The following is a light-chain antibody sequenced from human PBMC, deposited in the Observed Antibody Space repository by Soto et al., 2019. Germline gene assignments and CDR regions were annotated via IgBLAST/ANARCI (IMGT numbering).Light chain of an antibody. CDR3: CSYAGSSTYVV. CDR1: SSDVGSYNL. Sequence: QSALTQPASVSGSPGQSITISCTGTSSDVGSYNLVSWYQQHPGKAPKLMIYEGSKRPSGVSNRFSGSKSGNTASLTISGLQAEDEDDYYCCSYAGSSTYVVFGGGTKVTVL. CDR2: EGS. J-gene: IGLJ2*01. V-gene: IGLV2-23*01.